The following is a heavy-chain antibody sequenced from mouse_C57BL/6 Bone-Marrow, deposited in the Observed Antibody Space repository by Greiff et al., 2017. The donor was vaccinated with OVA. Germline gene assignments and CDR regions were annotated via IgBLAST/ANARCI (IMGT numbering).Heavy chain of an antibody. CDR3: TRGWFLHTKYWYFDV. Sequence: EVQLQQSGTVLARPGASVKMSCKTSGYTFTSYWMHWVKQRPGQGLEWIGAIYPGNSDTSYNQKFKGKAKLTAVTSASTAYMELSSLTNEDSAVYYCTRGWFLHTKYWYFDVWGTGTTVTVSS. CDR1: GYTFTSYW. CDR2: IYPGNSDT. D-gene: IGHD2-3*01. V-gene: IGHV1-5*01. J-gene: IGHJ1*03.